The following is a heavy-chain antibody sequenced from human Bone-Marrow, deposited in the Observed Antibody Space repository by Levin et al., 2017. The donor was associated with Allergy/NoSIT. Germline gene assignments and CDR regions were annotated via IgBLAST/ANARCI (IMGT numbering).Heavy chain of an antibody. CDR2: IRGKANNYAT. D-gene: IGHD6-25*01. CDR3: LRIAAPGYT. V-gene: IGHV3-73*01. Sequence: HPGGSLRLSCAASGFTFSVSAMHWVRQASGKGLEWVGRIRGKANNYATAYGESMKGRCTVSRDDSKNTAYLQMSSLKIEDTAVYYCLRIAAPGYTWGQGTLVTVSS. J-gene: IGHJ5*02. CDR1: GFTFSVSA.